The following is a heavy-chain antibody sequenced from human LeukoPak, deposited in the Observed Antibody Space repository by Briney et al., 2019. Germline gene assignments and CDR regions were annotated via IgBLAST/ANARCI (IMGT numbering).Heavy chain of an antibody. D-gene: IGHD3-22*01. V-gene: IGHV1-2*02. J-gene: IGHJ4*02. CDR3: AREHSSGYYCFDY. CDR1: GYTFTGYY. Sequence: ASVKVSCKASGYTFTGYYMHWVRQAPGQGLEWMGWINPNSGGTNYAQKFQGRVTMTTDTSTSTAYMELRSLRSDDTAVYYCAREHSSGYYCFDYWGQGTLVTVSS. CDR2: INPNSGGT.